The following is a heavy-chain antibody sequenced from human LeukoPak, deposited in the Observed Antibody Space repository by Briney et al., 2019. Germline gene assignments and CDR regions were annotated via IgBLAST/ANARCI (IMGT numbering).Heavy chain of an antibody. Sequence: PSQSLSLTCGVSVGFVINTNWWTWVRQPPGKGLEWIGEVHLDERTNYNPSLESRLTISVDVSENQVSLKLTSVTAADTAVYYCAREGGLYRPLDYSGQGTLVTVSS. J-gene: IGHJ4*02. D-gene: IGHD3-16*01. CDR2: VHLDERT. CDR3: AREGGLYRPLDY. V-gene: IGHV4-4*02. CDR1: VGFVINTNW.